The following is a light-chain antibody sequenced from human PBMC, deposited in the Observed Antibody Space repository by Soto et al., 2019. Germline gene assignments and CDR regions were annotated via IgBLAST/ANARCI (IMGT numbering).Light chain of an antibody. V-gene: IGKV3-20*01. CDR2: GAS. CDR1: QSVSSTY. CDR3: QQYGDSPRT. J-gene: IGKJ5*01. Sequence: IVLTLSAGTLSLSPGQTATLSCRASQSVSSTYLAWYQQKPGQAPGLLLYGASNRASGIPDRFAGSGSGTDFTLTISRLETEDFAVYYCQQYGDSPRTFGQGTRLEIK.